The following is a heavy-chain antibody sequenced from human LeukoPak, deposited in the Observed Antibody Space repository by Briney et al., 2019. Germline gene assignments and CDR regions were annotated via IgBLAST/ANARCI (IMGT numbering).Heavy chain of an antibody. CDR1: GDSISSNSNYY. Sequence: SETLSLTCTVSGDSISSNSNYYWSWIRQPAGKGLEWIGYIYYSGSTNYNPSLKSRVTISVDTSKNQFSLKLSSVTAADTAVYYCARGDSGGFATNWFDPWGQGTLVTVSS. CDR3: ARGDSGGFATNWFDP. CDR2: IYYSGST. D-gene: IGHD2-15*01. J-gene: IGHJ5*02. V-gene: IGHV4-61*10.